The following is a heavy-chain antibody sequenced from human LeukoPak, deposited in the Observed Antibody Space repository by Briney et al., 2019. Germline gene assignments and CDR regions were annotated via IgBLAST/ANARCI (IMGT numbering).Heavy chain of an antibody. CDR1: GGSISSYY. V-gene: IGHV4-59*01. D-gene: IGHD1-26*01. CDR2: IYYSGST. CDR3: ARGGSYYDY. Sequence: SETLSLTCTVPGGSISSYYWSWIRQPPGKGLEWIGYIYYSGSTNYSPSLKSRVTISVDTSKNQFSLQLRSVTAADTAVYYCARGGSYYDYWGQGTLVTVSS. J-gene: IGHJ4*02.